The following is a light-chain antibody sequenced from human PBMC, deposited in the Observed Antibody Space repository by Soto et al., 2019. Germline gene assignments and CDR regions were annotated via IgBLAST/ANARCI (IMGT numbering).Light chain of an antibody. J-gene: IGKJ1*01. CDR3: QQYGSSPRT. CDR1: QSVSSSY. CDR2: GAS. Sequence: EIVLTQSPGTLSLSPGERATLSCRASQSVSSSYLAWYQQKPGQAPRLLFYGASSRATGIPDRFSGSASGTDFTLTISRLEPGDFAVYYCQQYGSSPRTFGQGTKVEIK. V-gene: IGKV3-20*01.